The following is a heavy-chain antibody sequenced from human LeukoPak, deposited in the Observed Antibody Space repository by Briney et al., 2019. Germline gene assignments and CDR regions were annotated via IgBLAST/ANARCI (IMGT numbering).Heavy chain of an antibody. D-gene: IGHD6-19*01. CDR3: AKDGPIAVAGPTDY. CDR1: GFTFSSYA. Sequence: GGSLRLSCAASGFTFSSYAMSWVRQAPGKGLEWVSAISGSGGSTYYADPVKGRFTISRDNSKNTLYLQMNSLRAEDTAVYYCAKDGPIAVAGPTDYWGQGTLVTVSS. J-gene: IGHJ4*02. V-gene: IGHV3-23*01. CDR2: ISGSGGST.